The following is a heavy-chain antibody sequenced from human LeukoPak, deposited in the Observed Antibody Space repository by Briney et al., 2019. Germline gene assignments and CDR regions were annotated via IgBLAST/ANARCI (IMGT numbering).Heavy chain of an antibody. CDR1: GGSISSSSYY. CDR3: ARIYGSGSQGVY. V-gene: IGHV4-39*01. CDR2: IYYSGST. D-gene: IGHD3-10*01. J-gene: IGHJ4*02. Sequence: PSQTLSLTCTVSGGSISSSSYYWGWIRQPPGKGLEWIGSIYYSGSTYYNPSLKSRVTISVDTSKNQFSLKLSSVIAADTAVYYCARIYGSGSQGVYWGQGTLVTVSS.